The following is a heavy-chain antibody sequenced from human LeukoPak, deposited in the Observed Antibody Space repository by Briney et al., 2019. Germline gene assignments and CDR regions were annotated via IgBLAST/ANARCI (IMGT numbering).Heavy chain of an antibody. Sequence: GGSLRLSCATSGFTFDDYGMSWVRQAPGKGLEWVSGIDWNGGSTGYADSVKGRFTISRDNAKNSLYLQMNSLRAEDTAVYYCAKSGLNRFDYWGQGSLVTVSS. D-gene: IGHD2-15*01. J-gene: IGHJ4*02. CDR3: AKSGLNRFDY. CDR2: IDWNGGST. V-gene: IGHV3-20*04. CDR1: GFTFDDYG.